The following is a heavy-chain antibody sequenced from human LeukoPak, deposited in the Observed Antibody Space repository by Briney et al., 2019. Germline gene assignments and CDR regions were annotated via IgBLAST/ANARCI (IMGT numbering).Heavy chain of an antibody. D-gene: IGHD2-2*01. CDR2: MNPNSGNT. CDR3: ARGGCSSTSCFPIYYYGMDV. CDR1: GYTFTSYD. J-gene: IGHJ6*02. Sequence: ASVKVSCKASGYTFTSYDINWVRQATGQGLEWMGWMNPNSGNTGYAQKFQGRVTMTRNTSISTAYMELSSLRSEDTAVYYCARGGCSSTSCFPIYYYGMDVWGQGTTVTVSS. V-gene: IGHV1-8*01.